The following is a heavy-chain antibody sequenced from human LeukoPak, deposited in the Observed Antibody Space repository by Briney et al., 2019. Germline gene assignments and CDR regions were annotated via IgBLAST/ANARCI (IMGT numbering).Heavy chain of an antibody. V-gene: IGHV3-21*01. CDR3: ARDLSSAALDY. CDR2: IGSTSTYI. CDR1: GFTFSIYT. Sequence: GGSLRLSCAASGFTFSIYTMNWVRQAPGKGLEWASSIGSTSTYIYYADSVKGRFTISRDNAKNSLYLQMNSLRADDTAVYYCARDLSSAALDYWGQGTLVTVSS. D-gene: IGHD2-2*01. J-gene: IGHJ4*02.